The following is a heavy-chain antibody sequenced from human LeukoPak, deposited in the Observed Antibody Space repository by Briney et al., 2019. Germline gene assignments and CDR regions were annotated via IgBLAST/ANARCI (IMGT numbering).Heavy chain of an antibody. Sequence: QVQLVESGGGVVQPGGSLRLSCAGSGFTFSSYGVQWVRQAPGKGLERLAVIRYYGSTKYYADSVKGRFTLSRDNSKTTMYLQMNTLRAEDTAVYYCATGYSGGWYGRLDYWGQGTLVTVYS. V-gene: IGHV3-30*02. CDR1: GFTFSSYG. CDR2: IRYYGSTK. D-gene: IGHD6-19*01. CDR3: ATGYSGGWYGRLDY. J-gene: IGHJ4*02.